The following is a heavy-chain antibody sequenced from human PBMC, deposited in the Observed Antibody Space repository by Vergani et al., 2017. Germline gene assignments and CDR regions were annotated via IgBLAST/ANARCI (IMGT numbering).Heavy chain of an antibody. V-gene: IGHV4-34*01. CDR1: GGSFTSYH. J-gene: IGHJ6*03. D-gene: IGHD4-11*01. CDR3: ARVNTETNGHLYYYYYMDV. CDR2: IDHTGRP. Sequence: QVQLQQWGGGLLKPSETLSLTCVVNGGSFTSYHWTWKRQSPGEGLEWVGDIDHTGRPDYNPSLKSRLTMSVDKSRNQFSLPLNSVTATDTAIYFCARVNTETNGHLYYYYYMDVWGQGTAVTVS.